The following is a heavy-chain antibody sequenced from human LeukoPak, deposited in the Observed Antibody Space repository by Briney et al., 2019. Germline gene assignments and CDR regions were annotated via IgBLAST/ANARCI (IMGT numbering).Heavy chain of an antibody. CDR3: ARSSRRYSYGVNDY. Sequence: PSETLSFTCTVSGGSISSYYWSWIRQPPGKGLEWIGYIYTSGSTNYNPSLKSRVTISVDTSKNQFSLKLSSVTAADAAVYYCARSSRRYSYGVNDYWGQGTLVTVST. J-gene: IGHJ4*02. D-gene: IGHD5-18*01. CDR1: GGSISSYY. V-gene: IGHV4-4*09. CDR2: IYTSGST.